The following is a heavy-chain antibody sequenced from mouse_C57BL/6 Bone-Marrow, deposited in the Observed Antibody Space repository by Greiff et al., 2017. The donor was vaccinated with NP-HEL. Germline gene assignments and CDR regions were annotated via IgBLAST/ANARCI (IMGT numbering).Heavy chain of an antibody. CDR3: ARGAY. CDR1: GYEFSNYW. J-gene: IGHJ3*01. Sequence: VQLQQSGAELVKPGASVKISCKASGYEFSNYWMNWVKQRPGKGLEWIGQIYPGDGETNYNGKFKDKATLTADKSDSTAYMQLSRLTSEDSAVYFCARGAYWGQGTLVTVSA. V-gene: IGHV1-80*01. CDR2: IYPGDGET.